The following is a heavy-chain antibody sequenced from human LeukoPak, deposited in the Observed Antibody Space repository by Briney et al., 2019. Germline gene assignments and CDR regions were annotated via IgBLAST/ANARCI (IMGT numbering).Heavy chain of an antibody. CDR3: AKAGYYYDSSGPRNYYYMDV. CDR2: ISGSGGST. V-gene: IGHV3-23*01. CDR1: GFTFSSYA. Sequence: GGSLRLSCAASGFTFSSYAMSWVRQAPGKGLEWVSAISGSGGSTYYADSVKGRFTISRDNSKNTLYLQMNSLRAEDTAVYYCAKAGYYYDSSGPRNYYYMDVWGKGTTVTVSS. J-gene: IGHJ6*03. D-gene: IGHD3-22*01.